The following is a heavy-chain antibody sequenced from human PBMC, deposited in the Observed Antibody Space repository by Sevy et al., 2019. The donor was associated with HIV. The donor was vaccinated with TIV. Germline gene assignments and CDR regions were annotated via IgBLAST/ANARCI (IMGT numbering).Heavy chain of an antibody. CDR1: GFTFSSFG. CDR3: ARGPSLIVAGAAGYLDY. D-gene: IGHD2-21*01. Sequence: GGSLRLSCTASGFTFSSFGIHWVRQAPGKGLEWVALMWYDGNNKYYADSAKGRFTISRDSSKNTLYLQMNNLRAEDTAVYYCARGPSLIVAGAAGYLDYWGQGTLVTVSS. J-gene: IGHJ4*02. CDR2: MWYDGNNK. V-gene: IGHV3-33*01.